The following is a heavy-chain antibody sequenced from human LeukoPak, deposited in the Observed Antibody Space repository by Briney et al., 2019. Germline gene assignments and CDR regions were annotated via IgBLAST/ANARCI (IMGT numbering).Heavy chain of an antibody. V-gene: IGHV1-18*01. CDR2: INAYNGNT. CDR3: ARYYDSSAYYGDY. CDR1: GYTFTNYG. Sequence: ASVKVSCKASGYTFTNYGINWVRQPPGQGLDGMGWINAYNGNTKYAQKLQGRVTMTTDTSTSKDYMEVRNLTSDDTAVYYCARYYDSSAYYGDYWGRGTLVTVSS. D-gene: IGHD3-22*01. J-gene: IGHJ4*02.